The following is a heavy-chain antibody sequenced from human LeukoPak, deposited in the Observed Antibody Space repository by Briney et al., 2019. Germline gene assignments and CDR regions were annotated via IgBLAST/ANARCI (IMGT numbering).Heavy chain of an antibody. Sequence: SETLFLTCTVSGGSISSGGYYWSWIRQHPGMGLEWIGYIYYSGFTYYNTALKSRVTISMDKSKNQFSLKLRSVNAADTAVYYCARDRDNLDIWGQGTMVTVSS. J-gene: IGHJ3*02. CDR3: ARDRDNLDI. D-gene: IGHD1-1*01. CDR1: GGSISSGGYY. CDR2: IYYSGFT. V-gene: IGHV4-31*03.